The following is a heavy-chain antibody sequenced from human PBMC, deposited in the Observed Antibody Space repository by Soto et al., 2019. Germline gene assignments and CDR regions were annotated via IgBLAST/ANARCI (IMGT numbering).Heavy chain of an antibody. V-gene: IGHV1-69*01. CDR3: ARDLEFRDGNISHLDF. CDR2: IIPIIGTP. CDR1: GGTFRNHV. Sequence: QVQLVQSGAEVKKPGSSVKVSCKASGGTFRNHVFNWVRQAPGQGLEWMGGIIPIIGTPNYEQKFQGRVTITADASTNTVYLEVSSLTSQDTAVYFCARDLEFRDGNISHLDFWGQGTLVTVSS. J-gene: IGHJ4*02. D-gene: IGHD3-3*01.